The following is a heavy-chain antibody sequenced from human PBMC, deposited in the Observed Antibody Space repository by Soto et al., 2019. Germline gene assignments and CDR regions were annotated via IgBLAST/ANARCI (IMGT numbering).Heavy chain of an antibody. Sequence: GGSLRLSCAASGFTFSSYAMSWVRQAPGKGLEWVSAISGSGGSTYYADSVKGRFTISRDNSKNTLYLQMNSLRAEDTAVYYCAKGRHIVVVTASSAEYFQHWGQGTLVTVSS. V-gene: IGHV3-23*01. J-gene: IGHJ1*01. CDR3: AKGRHIVVVTASSAEYFQH. CDR1: GFTFSSYA. D-gene: IGHD2-21*02. CDR2: ISGSGGST.